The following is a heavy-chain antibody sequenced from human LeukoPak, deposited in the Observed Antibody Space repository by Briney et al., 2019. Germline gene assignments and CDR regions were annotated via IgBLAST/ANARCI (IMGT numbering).Heavy chain of an antibody. J-gene: IGHJ5*02. CDR1: GGSISSSSYY. CDR2: IYYSGST. V-gene: IGHV4-39*02. D-gene: IGHD1-26*01. Sequence: SETLSLTCTVSGGSISSSSYYWGWIRQPPGKGLEWIGSIYYSGSTYYNPSLKSRVTISVDTSKNQFSLKLSSVTAADTAVYYCARDGSYYRDWFDPWGQGTLVTVS. CDR3: ARDGSYYRDWFDP.